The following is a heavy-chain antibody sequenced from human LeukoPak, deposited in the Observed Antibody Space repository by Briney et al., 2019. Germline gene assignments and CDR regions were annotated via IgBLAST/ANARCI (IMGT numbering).Heavy chain of an antibody. J-gene: IGHJ4*02. CDR3: ARERAGYFDY. CDR1: GGSISSYY. V-gene: IGHV4-59*01. Sequence: SETLSLTCTVSGGSISSYYWSWIRQPPGRGLEWIGYIYYSGSTNYNPSLKSRVTISVDTSKNQFSLKLSSVTAADTAVYYCARERAGYFDYWGQGTLVTVSS. CDR2: IYYSGST.